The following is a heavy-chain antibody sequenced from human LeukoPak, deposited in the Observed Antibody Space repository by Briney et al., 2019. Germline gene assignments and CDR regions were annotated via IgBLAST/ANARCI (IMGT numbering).Heavy chain of an antibody. CDR3: ARGVVVVAATPLFDY. Sequence: GGSLRLSCAASGFTFSDYYMSWIRQAPGKGLEWVSYISSSGSTIYYADSVKGRFTISRDNAKNSLYLQMNSLRAEDTAVYYCARGVVVVAATPLFDYWGQGTLVTVSS. J-gene: IGHJ4*02. CDR2: ISSSGSTI. V-gene: IGHV3-11*01. D-gene: IGHD2-15*01. CDR1: GFTFSDYY.